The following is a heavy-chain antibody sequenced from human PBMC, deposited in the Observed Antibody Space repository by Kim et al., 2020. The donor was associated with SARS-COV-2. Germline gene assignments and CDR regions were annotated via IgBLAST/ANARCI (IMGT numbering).Heavy chain of an antibody. J-gene: IGHJ6*03. CDR3: ARGSPSPYYYMDV. Sequence: GGSLRLSCAASGFTFSSYAMHWVRQAPGKGLEWVAVISYDGSNKYYADSVKGRFTISRDNSKNTLYLQMNSLRAEDTAVYYCARGSPSPYYYMDVGCKGT. CDR1: GFTFSSYA. V-gene: IGHV3-30-3*01. CDR2: ISYDGSNK.